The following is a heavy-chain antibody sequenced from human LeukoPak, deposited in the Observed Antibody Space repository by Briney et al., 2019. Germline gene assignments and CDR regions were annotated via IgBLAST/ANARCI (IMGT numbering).Heavy chain of an antibody. CDR3: ARLKYYDSTGYSPGYYMDV. CDR1: GGSIIDYY. D-gene: IGHD3-22*01. Sequence: SETLSLTCTVSGGSIIDYYWSWIRQPAGTGLEWVGRIYVTGSTIYNPSLQSRLSMSVDTSKNQFSLRLTSVTAADTAVYYCARLKYYDSTGYSPGYYMDVWGKGITVTVSS. J-gene: IGHJ6*03. CDR2: IYVTGST. V-gene: IGHV4-4*07.